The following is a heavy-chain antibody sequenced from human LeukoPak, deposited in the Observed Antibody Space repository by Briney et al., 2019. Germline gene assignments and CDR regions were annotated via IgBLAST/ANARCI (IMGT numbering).Heavy chain of an antibody. CDR1: GGSISSYY. D-gene: IGHD3-10*01. J-gene: IGHJ6*02. Sequence: PSETLSLTCTVSGGSISSYYWSWIRQPPGKGLEWIGYIYYSGSTNYNPSLKSRVTISVDTSKNQFSLKLSSVTAADTAVYYCARERGGRFGEYYYYYYGMDVWGQGTTVTVSS. V-gene: IGHV4-59*01. CDR3: ARERGGRFGEYYYYYYGMDV. CDR2: IYYSGST.